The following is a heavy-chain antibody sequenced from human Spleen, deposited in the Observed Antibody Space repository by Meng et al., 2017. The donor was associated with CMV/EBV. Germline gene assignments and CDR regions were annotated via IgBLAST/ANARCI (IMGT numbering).Heavy chain of an antibody. CDR2: VSFDGSNN. CDR1: GFTFSNYA. CDR3: AKDNYYDSSSYFDY. V-gene: IGHV3-30-3*01. Sequence: GESLKISCEASGFTFSNYAFHWVRQAPGKGLEWVAVVSFDGSNNYYADSVKGRFTLSRDNFKNTVYLQMNSLRTEDTAVYYCAKDNYYDSSSYFDYWGQGTLVTVSS. D-gene: IGHD3-22*01. J-gene: IGHJ4*02.